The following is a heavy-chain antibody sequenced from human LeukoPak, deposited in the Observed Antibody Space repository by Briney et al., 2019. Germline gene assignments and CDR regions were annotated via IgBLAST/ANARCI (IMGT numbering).Heavy chain of an antibody. CDR2: FDPENAKT. D-gene: IGHD3-10*01. CDR3: ARDEIRYGSGSYCLATDY. J-gene: IGHJ4*02. Sequence: EASVKVSCKVSGYILTELSIHWVRQAPGKGLEWMGSFDPENAKTMSAQTFQGRVTMTEDTSTDTAYMELRSLRSDDTAVYYCARDEIRYGSGSYCLATDYWGQGTLVTVSS. CDR1: GYILTELS. V-gene: IGHV1-24*01.